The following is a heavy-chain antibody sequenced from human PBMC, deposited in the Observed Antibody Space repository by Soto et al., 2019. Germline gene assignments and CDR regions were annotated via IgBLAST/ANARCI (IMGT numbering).Heavy chain of an antibody. CDR2: ISSSSSTI. CDR1: GFTFSSYS. Sequence: EVQLVESGGGLVQPGGSLRLSCAASGFTFSSYSMNWVRQAPGKGLEWVSYISSSSSTIYYADSVKGRFTISRDNAKNSLYLQMNSLRDQDTAVYYCARDSPFYGSGITYYFAYWGQGTLVTVSS. D-gene: IGHD3-10*01. CDR3: ARDSPFYGSGITYYFAY. V-gene: IGHV3-48*02. J-gene: IGHJ4*02.